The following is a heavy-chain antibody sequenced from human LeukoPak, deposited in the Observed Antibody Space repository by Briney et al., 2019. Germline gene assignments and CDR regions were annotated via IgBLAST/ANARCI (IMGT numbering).Heavy chain of an antibody. CDR3: ARESRGGLRGYSYGSTIYYGMDV. V-gene: IGHV3-53*01. CDR1: GFTLSSNY. J-gene: IGHJ6*02. D-gene: IGHD5-18*01. Sequence: GGSLRLSCAASGFTLSSNYMSWVRQAPGKGVEWVSVIYSGGSTYYTDSVKGRFTISRDNSKNTLYLQMNSLRAEDTAVYYCARESRGGLRGYSYGSTIYYGMDVWGQGTTVTVSS. CDR2: IYSGGST.